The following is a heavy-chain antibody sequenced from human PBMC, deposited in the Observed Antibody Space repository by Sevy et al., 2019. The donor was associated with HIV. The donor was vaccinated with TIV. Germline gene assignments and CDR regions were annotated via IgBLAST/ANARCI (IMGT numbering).Heavy chain of an antibody. CDR1: GYSISSGYY. J-gene: IGHJ5*02. CDR3: AREVGSSNWNDNWFDP. D-gene: IGHD1-1*01. V-gene: IGHV4-38-2*02. CDR2: IYHSGST. Sequence: SETLSLTCAVSGYSISSGYYWGWIRQPPGKGLEWIGCIYHSGSTYYNPSLKSRVTISVDTSKNQFSLKLSSVTAADTAVYYCAREVGSSNWNDNWFDPWGQGTLVTVSS.